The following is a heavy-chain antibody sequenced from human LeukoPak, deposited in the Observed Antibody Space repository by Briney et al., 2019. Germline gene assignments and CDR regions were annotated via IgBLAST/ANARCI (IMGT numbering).Heavy chain of an antibody. CDR2: TSSDLNVK. CDR1: GFTFRNYV. CDR3: AKDLTSSGRTSGFDY. Sequence: PGGSLRLSCAASGFTFRNYVIHWVRQAPGKGLEWVAVTSSDLNVKLYADSVKGRFTISRDNSRSTLYLQMNSLRAEDTAVYYCAKDLTSSGRTSGFDYWGQGTLVTVSS. D-gene: IGHD3-22*01. V-gene: IGHV3-30*18. J-gene: IGHJ4*02.